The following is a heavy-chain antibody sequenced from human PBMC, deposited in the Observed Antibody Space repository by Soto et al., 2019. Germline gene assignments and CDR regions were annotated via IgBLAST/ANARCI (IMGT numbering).Heavy chain of an antibody. CDR3: AHSSYDILTGYNTAFDY. CDR1: GFSLSTSGVG. J-gene: IGHJ4*02. V-gene: IGHV2-5*02. Sequence: QITLKESGPTLVKPTQTLTLTCTFSGFSLSTSGVGVGWIRQPPGKALEWLALIYWDDDKRYSPSLKSRLTITKDTSKNQVVLTMTNMDPVDTATYYCAHSSYDILTGYNTAFDYWGQGTLVTVSS. D-gene: IGHD3-9*01. CDR2: IYWDDDK.